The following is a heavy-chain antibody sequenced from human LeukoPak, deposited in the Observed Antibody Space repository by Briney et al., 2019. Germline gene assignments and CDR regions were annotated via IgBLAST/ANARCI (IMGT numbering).Heavy chain of an antibody. CDR2: IYPDDSDT. D-gene: IGHD3-22*01. Sequence: GESLKISCKGSGFNFTTSWIGWVRQMPGKGLEWMGIIYPDDSDTRYSLSFQGQVTISADKSISTAYLQWSSLKASDTAMYYCARLASYYDSSGYYFDYWDQGTLVTVSS. CDR3: ARLASYYDSSGYYFDY. J-gene: IGHJ4*02. V-gene: IGHV5-51*01. CDR1: GFNFTTSW.